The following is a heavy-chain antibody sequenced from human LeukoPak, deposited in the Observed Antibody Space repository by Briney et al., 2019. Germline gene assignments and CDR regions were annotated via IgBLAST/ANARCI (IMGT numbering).Heavy chain of an antibody. J-gene: IGHJ6*02. CDR3: AREGDYSTDDYYYGMDV. Sequence: GGSLRLSCVGSGFSLSDYWMHWVRQTPGKGLMWVSRITSDGSTTWYADSVKGRFTVSRDNAKNTLFLEMNSLRDEDTAVYYCAREGDYSTDDYYYGMDVWGQGTTVTVSS. D-gene: IGHD4-11*01. CDR2: ITSDGSTT. V-gene: IGHV3-74*01. CDR1: GFSLSDYW.